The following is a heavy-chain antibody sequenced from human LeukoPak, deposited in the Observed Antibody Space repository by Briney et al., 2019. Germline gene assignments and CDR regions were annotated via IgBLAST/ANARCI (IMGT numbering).Heavy chain of an antibody. Sequence: TGGSLRLSCAASGFSFSTYAMHWVRQAPGEGLEWVAVISYDGRNNYYADSVRGRFTISRDNSKNTLYLQMNSLRADDTAVYYCAKGYDFWSGGIDYWGQGTLVTVSS. D-gene: IGHD3-3*01. CDR3: AKGYDFWSGGIDY. CDR2: ISYDGRNN. CDR1: GFSFSTYA. J-gene: IGHJ4*02. V-gene: IGHV3-30*04.